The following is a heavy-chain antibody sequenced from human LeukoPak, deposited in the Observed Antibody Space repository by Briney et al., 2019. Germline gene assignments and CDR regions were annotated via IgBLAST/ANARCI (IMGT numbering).Heavy chain of an antibody. CDR1: GFTFNSYA. Sequence: GGSLRLSCAASGFTFNSYAMSWVRQPPGKGLEWVSPISGSGGSTYYADSAKGRFTISRDNSKNTLYLQMNSLRAEDTAVYYCAKDWLLKGENWFDPWGQGTLVTVSS. CDR2: ISGSGGST. J-gene: IGHJ5*02. CDR3: AKDWLLKGENWFDP. D-gene: IGHD1-26*01. V-gene: IGHV3-23*01.